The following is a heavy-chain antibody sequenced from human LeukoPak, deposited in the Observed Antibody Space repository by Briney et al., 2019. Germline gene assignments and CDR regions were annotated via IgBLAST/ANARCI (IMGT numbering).Heavy chain of an antibody. D-gene: IGHD5-12*01. J-gene: IGHJ6*02. V-gene: IGHV1-18*01. CDR1: GYTFTSYG. CDR2: ISAYNGNT. Sequence: ASVKVSCKASGYTFTSYGISWVRQAPGQGLEWMGWISAYNGNTNYAQKLQGRVTMTRNTSISTAYMELSSLRSEDTAVYYCARWATIDLFYYYYGMDVWGQGTTVTVSS. CDR3: ARWATIDLFYYYYGMDV.